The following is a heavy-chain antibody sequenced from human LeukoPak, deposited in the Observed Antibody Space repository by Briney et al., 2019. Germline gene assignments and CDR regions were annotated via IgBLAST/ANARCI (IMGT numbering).Heavy chain of an antibody. CDR2: INDSGSV. CDR3: ARRLVDSGASQVSDD. V-gene: IGHV4-34*01. D-gene: IGHD2-15*01. Sequence: PSETLSLTCAVYGGSFSGYYWSWIRQPPGKGLEWTGEINDSGSVNCNPSLKNRVTLSVDTSKNQFSLRLSSVAAADTAVYYCARRLVDSGASQVSDDWGQGTLVTVPS. J-gene: IGHJ4*02. CDR1: GGSFSGYY.